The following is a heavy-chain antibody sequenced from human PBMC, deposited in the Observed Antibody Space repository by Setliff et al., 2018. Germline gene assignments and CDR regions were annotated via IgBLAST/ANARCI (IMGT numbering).Heavy chain of an antibody. CDR2: LGYDGTNE. V-gene: IGHV3-30*02. J-gene: IGHJ2*01. Sequence: GGSLRLSCSASGFTFSGYGMHWVRQAPGKGLEWVAALGYDGTNEYYADSVKGRFTIPRDNSKNTLYLQMNSLRREDTAVYYCAKDASDYYWYFNVWGRGTLVTVS. CDR3: AKDASDYYWYFNV. CDR1: GFTFSGYG. D-gene: IGHD4-17*01.